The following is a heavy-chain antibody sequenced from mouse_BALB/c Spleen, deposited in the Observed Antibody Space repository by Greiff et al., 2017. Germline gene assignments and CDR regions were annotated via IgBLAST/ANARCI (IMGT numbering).Heavy chain of an antibody. CDR3: ARENSYYRYDAWFAY. Sequence: VQLKQSGAELVKPGASVKLSCTASGFNIKDTYMHWVKQRPEQGLEWIGRIDPANGNTKYDPKFQGKATITADTSSNTAYLQLSSLTSEDTAVYYCARENSYYRYDAWFAYWGQGTLVTVSA. J-gene: IGHJ3*01. CDR1: GFNIKDTY. D-gene: IGHD2-14*01. V-gene: IGHV14-3*02. CDR2: IDPANGNT.